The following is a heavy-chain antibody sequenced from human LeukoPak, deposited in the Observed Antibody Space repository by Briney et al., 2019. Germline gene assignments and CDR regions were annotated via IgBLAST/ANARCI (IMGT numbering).Heavy chain of an antibody. CDR2: IYSGGTT. CDR1: GFTDSGNY. CDR3: ARGSGTYPSPMDY. V-gene: IGHV3-66*01. J-gene: IGHJ4*02. Sequence: GGSLRLSCVASGFTDSGNYMSWVRQAPGKGLQWVSVIYSGGTTYYVDSVKGRFIISRDRSKNTLYLQMNSLRAEDSAMYYCARGSGTYPSPMDYWGQGTLVTVSS. D-gene: IGHD1-26*01.